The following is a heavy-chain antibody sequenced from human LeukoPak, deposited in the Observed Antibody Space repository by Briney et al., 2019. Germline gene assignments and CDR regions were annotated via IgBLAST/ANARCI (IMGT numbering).Heavy chain of an antibody. D-gene: IGHD3-22*01. CDR2: ISKSSDAT. J-gene: IGHJ4*02. Sequence: GGSLRLSCAASGFTFINYAMSWVRQAPGKGLEWVSLISKSSDATYYAPSVKGRFTISRDNSKNTLYLQMNSLRAEDTAVYYCAKGVIVVVITDYFDYWGQGTLVTVSS. CDR1: GFTFINYA. CDR3: AKGVIVVVITDYFDY. V-gene: IGHV3-23*01.